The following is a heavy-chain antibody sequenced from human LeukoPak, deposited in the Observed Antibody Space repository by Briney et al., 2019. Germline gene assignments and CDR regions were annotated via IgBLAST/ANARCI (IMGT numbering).Heavy chain of an antibody. J-gene: IGHJ4*02. CDR3: ARGKSGVRDIVVVPAAHHFDY. Sequence: SETLSLTCTVSGGSISSSSYYWSWIRQPPGKGLEWIGYIYYSGSTNYNPSLKSRVTISVDTSKNQFSLKLSSVTAADTAVYYCARGKSGVRDIVVVPAAHHFDYWGQGTLVTVSS. CDR2: IYYSGST. D-gene: IGHD2-2*01. V-gene: IGHV4-61*01. CDR1: GGSISSSSYY.